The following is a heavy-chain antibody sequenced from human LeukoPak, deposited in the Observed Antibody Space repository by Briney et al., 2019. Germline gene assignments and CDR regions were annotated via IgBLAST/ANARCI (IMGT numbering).Heavy chain of an antibody. CDR1: GFIFTNYG. CDR2: ISGRGART. J-gene: IGHJ4*02. D-gene: IGHD6-19*01. V-gene: IGHV3-23*01. Sequence: GGSLRLSCAAAGFIFTNYGMNWVRQAPGKGLEWVSTISGRGARTYYADSVKGRFTISRDSSQNTVYLQMNSLRAEDTAVYYCATSSGWYFGPSYYWGQGTLVTVSS. CDR3: ATSSGWYFGPSYY.